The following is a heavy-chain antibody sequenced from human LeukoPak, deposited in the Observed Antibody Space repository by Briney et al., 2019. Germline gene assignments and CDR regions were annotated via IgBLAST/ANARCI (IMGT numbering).Heavy chain of an antibody. V-gene: IGHV1-46*01. CDR2: INPSGGST. Sequence: ASVKVSCKASGYTFTSYYMHWVRQAPGQGLEWMGIINPSGGSTSYAQKFQGRVTMTRDMSTSTAYMELSSLRSEDTAVYYCASANYYDSSGYYYVFHYWGQGTLVTVSS. D-gene: IGHD3-22*01. J-gene: IGHJ4*02. CDR1: GYTFTSYY. CDR3: ASANYYDSSGYYYVFHY.